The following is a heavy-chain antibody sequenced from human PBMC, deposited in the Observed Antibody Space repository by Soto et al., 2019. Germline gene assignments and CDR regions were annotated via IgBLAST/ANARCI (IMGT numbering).Heavy chain of an antibody. D-gene: IGHD4-17*01. CDR3: ARDDDYGGNRFDY. J-gene: IGHJ4*02. Sequence: PSETLSLTCTVSGGSISSGGYYWSWIRQHPGKGLEWIGYIYYSGSTYYNPSLKSRVTISVDTSKNQFSLKLSSVTAADTAVYYCARDDDYGGNRFDYWGQGTLVTVSS. CDR2: IYYSGST. CDR1: GGSISSGGYY. V-gene: IGHV4-31*03.